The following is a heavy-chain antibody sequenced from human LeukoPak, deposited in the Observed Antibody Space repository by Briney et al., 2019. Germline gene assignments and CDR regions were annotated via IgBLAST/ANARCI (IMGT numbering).Heavy chain of an antibody. J-gene: IGHJ4*02. Sequence: SETLSLTCTVSGGSISSYYWGWIRQPPGKGLEWIGTIYYSGSTYYNPSLKSRVTISVDTSKNQFSLKLSSVTAADTAVYYCARLSPYNSSWYNYFDYWGQGTLVTVSS. CDR2: IYYSGST. V-gene: IGHV4-39*01. CDR3: ARLSPYNSSWYNYFDY. D-gene: IGHD6-13*01. CDR1: GGSISSYY.